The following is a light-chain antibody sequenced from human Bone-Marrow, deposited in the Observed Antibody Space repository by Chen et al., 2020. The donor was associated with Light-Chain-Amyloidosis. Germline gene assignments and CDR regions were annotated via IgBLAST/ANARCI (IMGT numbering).Light chain of an antibody. CDR1: NIGSTR. CDR3: QVWERSSDRPV. Sequence: SYVLTQPSSVSVAPGQTATIACGGNNIGSTRVHWYQQTPGQAPLLVVYADSDRPSGIPERLSGSNSGNTANLTISRVEAGDEADYYWQVWERSSDRPVFGGGTKLTVL. V-gene: IGLV3-21*02. CDR2: ADS. J-gene: IGLJ3*02.